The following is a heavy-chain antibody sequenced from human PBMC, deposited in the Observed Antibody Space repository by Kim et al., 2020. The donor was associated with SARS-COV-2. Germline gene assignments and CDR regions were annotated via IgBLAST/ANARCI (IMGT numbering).Heavy chain of an antibody. CDR1: GDSVSSETSS. V-gene: IGHV6-1*01. Sequence: SQTLSLTCAISGDSVSSETSSWNWIRQSPSRGLEWLGRTYYRSKWYNDYAVSVRSRISVDSDTSLNQVSLQLHSVTPDDTAVYFCVRRVRHVGYNWLDPWGQGTLVTVSS. CDR3: VRRVRHVGYNWLDP. D-gene: IGHD1-26*01. CDR2: TYYRSKWYN. J-gene: IGHJ5*02.